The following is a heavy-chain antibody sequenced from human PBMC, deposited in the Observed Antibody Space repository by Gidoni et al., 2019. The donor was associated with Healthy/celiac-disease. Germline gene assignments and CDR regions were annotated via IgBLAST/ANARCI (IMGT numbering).Heavy chain of an antibody. J-gene: IGHJ6*03. CDR1: GFTFSSYS. D-gene: IGHD1-1*01. CDR2: ISSSSSYI. Sequence: EVQLVESGGGLVKPGGSRRLSCAASGFTFSSYSTDWVRQAPGKGLEWVSSISSSSSYIYYADSVKGRFTISRDNAKNSLYLQMNSLRAEDTAVYYCASPLSMRELEPYEDKLRHYMDVWGKGTTVTVSS. CDR3: ASPLSMRELEPYEDKLRHYMDV. V-gene: IGHV3-21*01.